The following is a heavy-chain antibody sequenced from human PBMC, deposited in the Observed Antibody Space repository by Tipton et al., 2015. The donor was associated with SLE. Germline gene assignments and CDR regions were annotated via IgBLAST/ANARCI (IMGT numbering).Heavy chain of an antibody. CDR1: GGSISSSSYY. Sequence: TLSITCTVSGGSISSSSYYWGWIRQPPGKGLEWIGSIYYSGSTYYNPSLKSRVTISVDTSKNQFSLKLSSVTAADTAVYYCARATGPHVYYYYMDVWGKGTTVTVSS. CDR3: ARATGPHVYYYYMDV. CDR2: IYYSGST. J-gene: IGHJ6*03. D-gene: IGHD1-14*01. V-gene: IGHV4-39*07.